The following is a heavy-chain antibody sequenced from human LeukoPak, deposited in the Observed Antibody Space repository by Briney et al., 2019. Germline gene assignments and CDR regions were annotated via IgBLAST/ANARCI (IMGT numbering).Heavy chain of an antibody. Sequence: ASVKVSCKASGYTFTGYYMHWVRQAPGQGLEWMGGINPNSGGTKYAQKFQGRVTMTRDTSISTAYMELSRLRSDDTAVYYCARSTYYYGSGGDYWGQGTLVTVSS. D-gene: IGHD3-10*01. CDR1: GYTFTGYY. J-gene: IGHJ4*02. V-gene: IGHV1-2*02. CDR2: INPNSGGT. CDR3: ARSTYYYGSGGDY.